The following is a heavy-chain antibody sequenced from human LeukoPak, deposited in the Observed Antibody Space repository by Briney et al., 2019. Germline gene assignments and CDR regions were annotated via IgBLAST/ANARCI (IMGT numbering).Heavy chain of an antibody. CDR3: ASANIVGATAIDC. J-gene: IGHJ4*02. CDR2: IYYSGST. CDR1: GGSISSGGYY. V-gene: IGHV4-31*03. D-gene: IGHD1-26*01. Sequence: SETLSLTCTVSGGSISSGGYYWSWIRQHPGKGLEWIGYIYYSGSTYYNPSLKSRVTISVDTSKNQFSLKLSSVTAADTAVYYCASANIVGATAIDCWGQGTLVTVSS.